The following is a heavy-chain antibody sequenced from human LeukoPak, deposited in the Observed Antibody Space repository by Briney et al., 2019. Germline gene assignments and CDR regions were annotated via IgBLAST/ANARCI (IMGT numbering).Heavy chain of an antibody. D-gene: IGHD6-19*01. V-gene: IGHV3-48*03. Sequence: PGGSLRLSCAVSGFPFSIYEMNWVRQAPGKGLEWVSNIGSSGTTIYYADSVKGRFSISRDNAKSSLYLQMNSLRVEGTAVYYCALLAVASDFDYWGQGALVTVSS. CDR2: IGSSGTTI. CDR1: GFPFSIYE. J-gene: IGHJ4*02. CDR3: ALLAVASDFDY.